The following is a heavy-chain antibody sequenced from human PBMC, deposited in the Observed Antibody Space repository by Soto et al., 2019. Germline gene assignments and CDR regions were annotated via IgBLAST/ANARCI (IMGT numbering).Heavy chain of an antibody. CDR2: IWYDGSNK. CDR1: GLTFSSYG. Sequence: QSGGSLRLSCAASGLTFSSYGMHWVRQAPGKGLEWVAVIWYDGSNKYYADSVKGRFTISRDNSKNTLYLQMNSLRAEDTAVYYCARDPSGTQIDYWGKGTLVTVSS. V-gene: IGHV3-33*01. CDR3: ARDPSGTQIDY. J-gene: IGHJ4*02.